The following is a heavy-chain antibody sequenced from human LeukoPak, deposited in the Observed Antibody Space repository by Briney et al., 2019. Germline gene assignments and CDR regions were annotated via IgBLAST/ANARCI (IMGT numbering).Heavy chain of an antibody. Sequence: PGGSLRLSCAASGFTFSSYGMHWVRQAPGKGLEWVAFIRYDGSNKYYADSVKGRFTISRDNSKNTLYLQMNSLRAEDTAVYYCARRPSSGRRYFDYWGQGTLVTVSS. V-gene: IGHV3-30*02. D-gene: IGHD6-19*01. CDR1: GFTFSSYG. CDR3: ARRPSSGRRYFDY. J-gene: IGHJ4*02. CDR2: IRYDGSNK.